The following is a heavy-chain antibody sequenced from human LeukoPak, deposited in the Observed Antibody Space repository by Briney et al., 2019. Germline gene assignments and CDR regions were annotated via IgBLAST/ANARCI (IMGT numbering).Heavy chain of an antibody. Sequence: GGSLRLSCAASGFTFSTYWRHWVRQAPGKGLVWVSLIKSGGSYKSYADSVRGRFTISRDNAKNTLYLQMNSLSVEDTAVYYSARAAYRAAFDIWGQGTMVTVSS. D-gene: IGHD4-11*01. V-gene: IGHV3-74*01. CDR3: ARAAYRAAFDI. J-gene: IGHJ3*02. CDR1: GFTFSTYW. CDR2: IKSGGSYK.